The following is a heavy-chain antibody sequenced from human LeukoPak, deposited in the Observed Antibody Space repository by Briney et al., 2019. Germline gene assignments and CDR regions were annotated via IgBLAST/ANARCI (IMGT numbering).Heavy chain of an antibody. V-gene: IGHV3-7*01. Sequence: PGGSLRLSCAASGFTFTTYWMSWVRQLPGKGLEWVANINQDGTAKYYVDSVKGRFTISRDNAKNSLDLQMNSLRAEDTAVYYCARVAEAAAFDSWGQGTLVTVSS. CDR2: INQDGTAK. D-gene: IGHD6-13*01. J-gene: IGHJ4*02. CDR1: GFTFTTYW. CDR3: ARVAEAAAFDS.